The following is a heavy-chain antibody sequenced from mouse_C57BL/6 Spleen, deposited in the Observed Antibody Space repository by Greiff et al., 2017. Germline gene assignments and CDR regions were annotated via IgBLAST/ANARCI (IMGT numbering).Heavy chain of an antibody. J-gene: IGHJ3*01. CDR2: IRLKSDNYAT. CDR3: TVYSNSWFAY. Sequence: EVQLVESGGGLVKPGGSLKLSCAASGFTFSDYGMHWVRQAPEKGLEWVAQIRLKSDNYATHYAESVKGRFTISRDDSKSSVYLQMNNLRAEDTGIYYCTVYSNSWFAYWGQGTLVTVSA. D-gene: IGHD2-5*01. V-gene: IGHV6-3*01. CDR1: GFTFSDYG.